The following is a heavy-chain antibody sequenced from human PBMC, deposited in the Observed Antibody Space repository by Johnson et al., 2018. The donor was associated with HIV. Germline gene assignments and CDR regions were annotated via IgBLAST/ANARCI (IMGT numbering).Heavy chain of an antibody. CDR1: GFTFSSYA. D-gene: IGHD2-15*01. CDR3: AKDGGRLRTDAFDI. V-gene: IGHV3-30*04. Sequence: QVQLVESGGGLVQPGRSLRLSCAASGFTFSSYAMSWVRQAPGKGLEWVAVISYDGSNKYYADSVKGRFTISRDNSKNTLYLQMNSLRAEDTAVYYCAKDGGRLRTDAFDIWGQGTMVTVSS. CDR2: ISYDGSNK. J-gene: IGHJ3*02.